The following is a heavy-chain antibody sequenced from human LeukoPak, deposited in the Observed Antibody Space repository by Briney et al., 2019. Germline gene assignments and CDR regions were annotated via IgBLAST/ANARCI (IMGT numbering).Heavy chain of an antibody. CDR1: GGSITHYY. CDR3: ARDLSV. V-gene: IGHV4-59*01. J-gene: IGHJ4*02. Sequence: SETLSLTCTVSGGSITHYYWNCIRQPPGKGLEWIGYTFYSGTTTYNPSLKSRVTISVDPSKNQFSLRLSSVTAADTAVYYCARDLSVWGRGTLVTVSS. CDR2: TFYSGTT.